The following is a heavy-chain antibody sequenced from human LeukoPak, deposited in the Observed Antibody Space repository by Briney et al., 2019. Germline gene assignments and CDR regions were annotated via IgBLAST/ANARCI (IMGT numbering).Heavy chain of an antibody. V-gene: IGHV1-8*01. CDR3: ARVHSSGKD. Sequence: GASVKVSCKASGYTFSGYDIHWVRQATGQGLEWMGWMNPNSGNTAYAQNFRGRVTMTRDTSITTAYLELNSLRYEDTAVYYCARVHSSGKDWGQGTLVTVSS. CDR2: MNPNSGNT. CDR1: GYTFSGYD. J-gene: IGHJ4*02. D-gene: IGHD3-22*01.